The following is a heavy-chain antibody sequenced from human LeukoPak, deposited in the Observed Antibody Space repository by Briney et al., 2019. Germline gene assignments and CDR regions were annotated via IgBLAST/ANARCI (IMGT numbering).Heavy chain of an antibody. D-gene: IGHD3-3*01. J-gene: IGHJ3*02. CDR2: IYYTGST. V-gene: IGHV4-39*07. CDR1: GGSISSTSYY. Sequence: SETLSLTCTVSGGSISSTSYYWGWIRQPPGKGLEWLASIYYTGSTYYNPSLTSRVTISVDTTNNQFSLNLNSVTAADTAVYYCARFYDFWSGLDDAFDIWGQGTMVTVSS. CDR3: ARFYDFWSGLDDAFDI.